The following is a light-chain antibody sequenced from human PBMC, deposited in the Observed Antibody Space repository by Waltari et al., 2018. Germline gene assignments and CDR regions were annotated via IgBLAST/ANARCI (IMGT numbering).Light chain of an antibody. Sequence: EIVLTQYPDFQSVTPKEKVTITCRSSQSIGSSLHWYQQKPYQSPKLLINYASQSFSGVPSRFSGSGSGTDFTLTINSLEAEDAATYYCHQSGSLPFTFGPGTKVDIK. V-gene: IGKV6-21*01. CDR1: QSIGSS. CDR3: HQSGSLPFT. CDR2: YAS. J-gene: IGKJ3*01.